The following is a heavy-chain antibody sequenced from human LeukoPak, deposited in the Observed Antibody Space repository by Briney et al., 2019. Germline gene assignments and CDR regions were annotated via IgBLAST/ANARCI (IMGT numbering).Heavy chain of an antibody. V-gene: IGHV1-8*01. D-gene: IGHD6-19*01. CDR3: ARDGGIAVAGRTLAYGMDV. CDR1: GYTFTSYD. CDR2: MNPNSGNT. J-gene: IGHJ6*04. Sequence: ASVKVSCKASGYTFTSYDINWVRQATGQGLEWMGWMNPNSGNTGYAQKFQGRVTMTRDTSTSTVYMELSSLRSEDTAVYYCARDGGIAVAGRTLAYGMDVWGKGTTVTVSS.